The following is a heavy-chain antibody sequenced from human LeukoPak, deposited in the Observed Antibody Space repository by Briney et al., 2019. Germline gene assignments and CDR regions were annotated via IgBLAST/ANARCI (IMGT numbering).Heavy chain of an antibody. D-gene: IGHD3-22*01. Sequence: GGSLRLSCAASGFTFDDYAMHWVRQAPGNGLDWVSLISGDGGSTYYADSVKGRFTISRDNSKNSLYLQMNTLRTEDTALYYFAKDSATITSITMTDAFDIWGQGTMVTVSS. CDR2: ISGDGGST. J-gene: IGHJ3*02. V-gene: IGHV3-43*02. CDR3: AKDSATITSITMTDAFDI. CDR1: GFTFDDYA.